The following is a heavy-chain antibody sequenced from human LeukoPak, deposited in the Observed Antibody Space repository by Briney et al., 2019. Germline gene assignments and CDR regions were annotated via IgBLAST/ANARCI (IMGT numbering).Heavy chain of an antibody. Sequence: SETLSLTCTVSGGSISSGGYSWSWIRQPPGKGLEWIGYIYHSGSTYYNPSLKSRVTISVDRSKNQFSLKLSSVTAADTAVYYCARGKQYYYDSSGLTDYYGMDVWGQGTTVTVSS. CDR2: IYHSGST. CDR3: ARGKQYYYDSSGLTDYYGMDV. CDR1: GGSISSGGYS. D-gene: IGHD3-22*01. V-gene: IGHV4-30-2*01. J-gene: IGHJ6*02.